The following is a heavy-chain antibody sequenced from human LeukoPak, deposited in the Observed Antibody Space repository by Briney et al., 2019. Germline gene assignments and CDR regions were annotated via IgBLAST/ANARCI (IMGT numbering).Heavy chain of an antibody. D-gene: IGHD2-21*01. CDR1: AFTFSTYT. V-gene: IGHV3-21*01. Sequence: GGSLRLSGAASAFTFSTYTMTWVRQAPGKGLEYVLSISSSSISRDYPESVKGPCTISRANANNSLFLQMNSLRAEDTVVDYCVRGDVWDYWGQGTLVTVSS. CDR2: ISSSSISR. CDR3: VRGDVWDY. J-gene: IGHJ4*02.